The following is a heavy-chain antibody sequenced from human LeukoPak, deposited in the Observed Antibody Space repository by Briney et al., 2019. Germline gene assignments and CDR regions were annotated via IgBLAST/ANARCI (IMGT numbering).Heavy chain of an antibody. V-gene: IGHV3-53*01. D-gene: IGHD2-8*01. CDR3: TGRVYLLSAFDI. CDR2: LFSNGGT. CDR1: GFTVTSNY. J-gene: IGHJ3*02. Sequence: GGSLRLSCAAFGFTVTSNYMSWVRQAPGKGLEWVSILFSNGGTFYAESVKGRFTISRGDSKNTLYLQMNSLRAEDTAVYYCTGRVYLLSAFDIWGQGTMVTVSS.